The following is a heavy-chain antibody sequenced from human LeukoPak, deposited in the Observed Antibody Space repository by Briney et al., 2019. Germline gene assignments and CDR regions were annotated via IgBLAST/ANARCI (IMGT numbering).Heavy chain of an antibody. V-gene: IGHV4-30-2*01. CDR1: GGSITSDTYY. Sequence: PSETLSLTCDVSGGSITSDTYYWSWIRQPPGKGLEWIGYILHSGSTYNNPSLKSRVTISVDMSKSQFSLKLSSVTAADAAVYYCARTRDFWSGFFDYWGQGTLVTVSS. J-gene: IGHJ4*02. CDR3: ARTRDFWSGFFDY. D-gene: IGHD3-3*01. CDR2: ILHSGST.